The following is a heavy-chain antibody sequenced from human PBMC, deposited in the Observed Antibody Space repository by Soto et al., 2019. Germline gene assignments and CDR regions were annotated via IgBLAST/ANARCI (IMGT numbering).Heavy chain of an antibody. J-gene: IGHJ4*02. D-gene: IGHD5-12*01. CDR2: INAGNGNT. CDR1: GYTFTSYA. Sequence: ASVKVSCKASGYTFTSYAMHWVRQAPGQRLEWMGWINAGNGNTKYSQKFQGRVAITRDTSASTAYMELSSLRSEDTGTYYCVQTHKWLRFDYWGQGTLVTVSS. CDR3: VQTHKWLRFDY. V-gene: IGHV1-3*01.